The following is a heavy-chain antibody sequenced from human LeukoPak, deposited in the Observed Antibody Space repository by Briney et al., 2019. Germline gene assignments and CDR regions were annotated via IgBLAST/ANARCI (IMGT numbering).Heavy chain of an antibody. D-gene: IGHD4-23*01. J-gene: IGHJ4*02. CDR3: AMFPSYGGNSE. CDR1: GYTFTGYY. Sequence: ASVKVSCKASGYTFTGYYMHWVRQAPGQGLEWMGWINPNSGGTNYAQKFQGWVTMTRDTSISTAYMEPSRLRSDDTAVYYCAMFPSYGGNSEWGQGTLVTVSS. CDR2: INPNSGGT. V-gene: IGHV1-2*04.